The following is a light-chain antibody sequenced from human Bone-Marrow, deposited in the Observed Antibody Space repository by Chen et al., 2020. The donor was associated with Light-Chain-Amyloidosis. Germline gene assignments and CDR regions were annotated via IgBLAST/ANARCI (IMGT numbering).Light chain of an antibody. CDR1: SSEVGGDNH. Sequence: QSALTQPASVSGSPGQSITIPCTGTSSEVGGDNHVSWYQQHPDKAPKLMLYEVTNRPSWVPDRFSGSKSDNTASLTISGLQTEDEADYFCSSYTITNTLVFGSGTRVTVL. CDR2: EVT. CDR3: SSYTITNTLV. V-gene: IGLV2-14*01. J-gene: IGLJ1*01.